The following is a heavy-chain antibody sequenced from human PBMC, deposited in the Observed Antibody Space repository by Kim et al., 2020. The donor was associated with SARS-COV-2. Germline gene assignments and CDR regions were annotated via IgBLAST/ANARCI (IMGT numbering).Heavy chain of an antibody. CDR1: GFTFSSYA. J-gene: IGHJ6*02. CDR3: TRAPDGSSYYYYGMDV. CDR2: ISYDGSNK. V-gene: IGHV3-30-3*01. Sequence: GGSLRLSCAASGFTFSSYAMHWVRQAPGKGLEWVALISYDGSNKFYADSVTGRFTISRDNSKNTLYLRMNSLRPEDTAIYYCTRAPDGSSYYYYGMDVWGQGTTVTVSS. D-gene: IGHD6-13*01.